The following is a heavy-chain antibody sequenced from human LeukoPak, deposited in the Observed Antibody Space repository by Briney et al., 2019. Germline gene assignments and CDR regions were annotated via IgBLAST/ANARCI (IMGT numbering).Heavy chain of an antibody. CDR1: GGSISSYY. CDR2: IYYSGST. CDR3: ARGNYYDSSGYGYFDY. J-gene: IGHJ4*02. Sequence: SETLSLTCTVSGGSISSYYWSWIRQPPGKGLEWIGYIYYSGSTNYNPSLKSRVNIPVDTSKNQFSLKLSSVTAADTAVYYCARGNYYDSSGYGYFDYWGQGTLVTVSS. D-gene: IGHD3-22*01. V-gene: IGHV4-59*01.